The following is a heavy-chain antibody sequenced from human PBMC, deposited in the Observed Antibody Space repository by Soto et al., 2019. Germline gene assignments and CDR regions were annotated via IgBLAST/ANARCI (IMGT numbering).Heavy chain of an antibody. V-gene: IGHV5-10-1*01. CDR3: ARHRKYDILTGSSYYYYGMDV. J-gene: IGHJ6*02. D-gene: IGHD3-9*01. Sequence: PGESLKISCKGSGYSFTSYWISWVRQMTGKGLEWMGRIDPSDSYTNYSPSFQGHVTISADKSISTAYLQWSSLKASDTAMYYCARHRKYDILTGSSYYYYGMDVWGQGTTVTVS. CDR1: GYSFTSYW. CDR2: IDPSDSYT.